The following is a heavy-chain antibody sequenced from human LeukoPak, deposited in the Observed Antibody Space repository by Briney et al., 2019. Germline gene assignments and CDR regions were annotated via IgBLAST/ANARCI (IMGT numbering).Heavy chain of an antibody. CDR3: ARESGELLRYSYYGMDV. Sequence: SETLSLTCTVSGDSISSSSHYWVWLRQPAGKGLEWIATIHYTGSTYYNPSLKSRVTISVDTSKNQFSLKLSSVTAADTAVYYCARESGELLRYSYYGMDVWGQGTTVTVSS. D-gene: IGHD3-10*01. V-gene: IGHV4-39*02. J-gene: IGHJ6*02. CDR1: GDSISSSSHY. CDR2: IHYTGST.